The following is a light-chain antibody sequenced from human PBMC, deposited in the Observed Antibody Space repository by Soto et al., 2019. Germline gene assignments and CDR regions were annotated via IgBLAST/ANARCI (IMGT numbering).Light chain of an antibody. V-gene: IGKV3-20*01. J-gene: IGKJ4*01. CDR1: QSVSSY. CDR2: GAS. Sequence: EIVLKQSPAALSLSPGERATLSCRASQSVSSYLAWYQQKPGQAPRLLIYGASSRATGIPDRFSGSGSGTDFTLTISRLEPEDFAVYCCQQYGSSPLTFGGGTKVDIK. CDR3: QQYGSSPLT.